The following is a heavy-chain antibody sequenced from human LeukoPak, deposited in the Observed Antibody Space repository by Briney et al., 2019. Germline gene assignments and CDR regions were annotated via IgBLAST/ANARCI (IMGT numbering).Heavy chain of an antibody. D-gene: IGHD3-16*02. V-gene: IGHV1-24*01. Sequence: APVKVSCKVSGYTLTELSMHWVRQAPGKGLEWMGGFDPEDGETIYAQKFQGRVTMTEDTSTDTAYMELSSPRSEDTAVYYCATGYDYVWGSYRYTGFDYWGQGTLVTVSS. CDR3: ATGYDYVWGSYRYTGFDY. J-gene: IGHJ4*02. CDR1: GYTLTELS. CDR2: FDPEDGET.